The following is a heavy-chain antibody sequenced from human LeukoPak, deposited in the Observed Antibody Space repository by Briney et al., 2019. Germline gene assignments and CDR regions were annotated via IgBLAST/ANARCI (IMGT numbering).Heavy chain of an antibody. Sequence: ASVTVSCKASGYTFTGYYMHWVRQAPGQGLEWMGWINLNSGGTNYAQKFQGWVTMTRDTSISTAYMELSRLRSDDTAVYYCARGEVAAVDYWGQGTLVTVSS. J-gene: IGHJ4*02. CDR2: INLNSGGT. CDR1: GYTFTGYY. D-gene: IGHD2-15*01. V-gene: IGHV1-2*04. CDR3: ARGEVAAVDY.